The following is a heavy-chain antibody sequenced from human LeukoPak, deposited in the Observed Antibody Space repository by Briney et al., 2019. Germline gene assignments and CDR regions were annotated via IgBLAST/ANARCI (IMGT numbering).Heavy chain of an antibody. CDR2: IYYSGST. CDR3: ARGRSTGNFDY. Sequence: PSETLSLTCTVSGGSISSYYWSRIRQPPGKGLEWIGYIYYSGSTNYNPSLKSRVTISVDTSKNQFSLKLSSVTAADTAVYYCARGRSTGNFDYWGQGTLVTVSS. V-gene: IGHV4-59*01. J-gene: IGHJ4*02. CDR1: GGSISSYY. D-gene: IGHD3-10*01.